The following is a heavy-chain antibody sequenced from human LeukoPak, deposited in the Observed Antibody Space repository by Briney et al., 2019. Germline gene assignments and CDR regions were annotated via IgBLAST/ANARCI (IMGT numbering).Heavy chain of an antibody. Sequence: GESLKISCKGSGYSFTSYWIGWVRPMPGKGLEWMGIIYPGDSDTRYSPSFQGQVTISADKSISTAYLQWSSLKASDTAMYYCARRPPPYSSSNYGMDVWGQGTTVTVSS. CDR2: IYPGDSDT. CDR3: ARRPPPYSSSNYGMDV. V-gene: IGHV5-51*01. D-gene: IGHD6-6*01. CDR1: GYSFTSYW. J-gene: IGHJ6*02.